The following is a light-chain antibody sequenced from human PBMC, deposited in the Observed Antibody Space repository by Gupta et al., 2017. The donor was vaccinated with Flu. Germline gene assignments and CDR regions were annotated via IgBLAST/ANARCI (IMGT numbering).Light chain of an antibody. J-gene: IGKJ2*01. CDR2: LGS. CDR3: MQALQTPYN. V-gene: IGKV2-28*01. Sequence: DIVLTQSPLSLPVTPGEPASISCRSSQSLLHSNGYTYLDWYLQKPGQSPQLLIYLGSNRASGVPDRFSGSGSGTEFTLKISRVEAEDVGVYYCMQALQTPYNFGQGTKLEIK. CDR1: QSLLHSNGYTY.